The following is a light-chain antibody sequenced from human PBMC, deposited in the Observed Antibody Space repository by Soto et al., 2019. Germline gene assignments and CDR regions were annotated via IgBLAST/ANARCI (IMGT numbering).Light chain of an antibody. J-gene: IGLJ3*02. CDR1: SSDVGGYKY. Sequence: QSVLTQPASVSGSPGQSITISCTGTSSDVGGYKYVSWIQQHPGKAPKLLIYEVSNRPSGVSNRFSGSKSGNTASLTISGLQSEDEADYYCISYSRSTSLLWVFGGGTKVTVL. CDR3: ISYSRSTSLLWV. CDR2: EVS. V-gene: IGLV2-14*01.